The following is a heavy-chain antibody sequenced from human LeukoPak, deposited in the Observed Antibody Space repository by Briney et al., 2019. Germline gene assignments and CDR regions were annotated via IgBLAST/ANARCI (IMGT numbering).Heavy chain of an antibody. CDR2: ISSSSSTI. D-gene: IGHD4-17*01. Sequence: GGSLRLSCAASGFTFSSYSMNWVRQAPGKGLEWVSYISSSSSTIYYADSVKGRFTISRDNAKNSLYLQMNSLRAEDTAVYYCARAGYGDPIYWGQGTLVTVSS. J-gene: IGHJ4*02. CDR3: ARAGYGDPIY. V-gene: IGHV3-48*01. CDR1: GFTFSSYS.